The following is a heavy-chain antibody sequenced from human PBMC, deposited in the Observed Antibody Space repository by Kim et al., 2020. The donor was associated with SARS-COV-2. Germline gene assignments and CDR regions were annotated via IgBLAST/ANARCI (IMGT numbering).Heavy chain of an antibody. CDR1: GGSFSGYY. CDR2: INHSGST. Sequence: SETLSLTCAVYGGSFSGYYWSWICQPPGQGLEWIGEINHSGSTNYNPSLKSRVTISVDTSKNQCSLKLSPVTAAGTAVYYCARGLSADYWGQGTLVTVSS. V-gene: IGHV4-34*01. J-gene: IGHJ4*02. CDR3: ARGLSADY.